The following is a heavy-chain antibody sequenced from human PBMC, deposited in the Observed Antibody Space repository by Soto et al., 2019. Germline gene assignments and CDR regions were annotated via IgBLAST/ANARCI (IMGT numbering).Heavy chain of an antibody. Sequence: GGSLRLSCAASGFTVSSNYMSWVRQAPGKGLEWVSVIYSGGSTYYADSVKGRFTISRDNSKNTLYLQMNSLRAEDTAVYYCLAGYSGYNWYYYYYYMDVWGKGTTVTVSS. CDR3: LAGYSGYNWYYYYYYMDV. V-gene: IGHV3-66*01. CDR1: GFTVSSNY. J-gene: IGHJ6*03. D-gene: IGHD5-12*01. CDR2: IYSGGST.